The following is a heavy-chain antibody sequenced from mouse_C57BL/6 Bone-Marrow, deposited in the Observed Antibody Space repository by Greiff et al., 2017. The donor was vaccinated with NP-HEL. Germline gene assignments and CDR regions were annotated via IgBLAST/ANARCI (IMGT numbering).Heavy chain of an antibody. D-gene: IGHD1-1*01. CDR1: GYTFTDYY. CDR3: ARPHYYGSSYPFAY. CDR2: IYPGSGNT. Sequence: QVQLQQSGAELVRPGASVKLSCKASGYTFTDYYINWVKQRPGQGLEWIARIYPGSGNTYYNEKFKGKATLTAEKSSSTAYMQLSSLTSEDSAVYFCARPHYYGSSYPFAYWGQGTLVTVSA. J-gene: IGHJ3*01. V-gene: IGHV1-76*01.